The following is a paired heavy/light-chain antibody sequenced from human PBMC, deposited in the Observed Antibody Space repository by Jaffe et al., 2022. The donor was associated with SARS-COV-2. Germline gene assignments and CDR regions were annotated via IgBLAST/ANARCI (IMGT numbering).Light chain of an antibody. CDR3: MQSIQFPWT. CDR1: QSLLQSDGKTY. V-gene: IGKV2D-29*01. J-gene: IGKJ1*01. CDR2: ELS. Sequence: DIVMTQTPLSLSVTPGQPASISCKSSQSLLQSDGKTYLYWYLQKPGQPPQLLVYELSNRFSGVPDRFTGSGSGTDFTLKISRVEAEDVGVYYCMQSIQFPWTFGQGTKVEIK.
Heavy chain of an antibody. CDR1: GFTFTNYV. Sequence: QVQLVESGGGVVQPGTSLRLSCAASGFTFTNYVMHWVRQAPGEGLEWVARISHDERDKNYVDSVKGRFAISRDNSKNMVFLQMNSVRTEDTAVYYCAKDSGWYSFDYWGQGSLVTVSS. CDR3: AKDSGWYSFDY. D-gene: IGHD6-19*01. V-gene: IGHV3-30*18. J-gene: IGHJ4*02. CDR2: ISHDERDK.